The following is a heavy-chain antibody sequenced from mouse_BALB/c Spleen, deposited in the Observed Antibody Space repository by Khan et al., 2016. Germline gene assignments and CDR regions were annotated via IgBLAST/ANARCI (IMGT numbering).Heavy chain of an antibody. CDR3: ARIKKIVATDFDY. CDR1: GYTFTSYW. Sequence: QVQLQQPGAELVKAGASVKMSCKASGYTFTSYWMHWVKQRLGQGLEWFAETNPTNGRTYYNEKFKSKATLTVAKSSSTAYMLLSGPTFEDSAVYYCARIKKIVATDFDYWGQGTTLTVAS. V-gene: IGHV1S81*02. CDR2: TNPTNGRT. D-gene: IGHD1-1*01. J-gene: IGHJ2*01.